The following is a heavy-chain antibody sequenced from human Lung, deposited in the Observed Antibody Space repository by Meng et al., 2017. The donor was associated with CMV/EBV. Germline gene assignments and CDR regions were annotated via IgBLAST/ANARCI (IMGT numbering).Heavy chain of an antibody. D-gene: IGHD2-8*01. Sequence: QVQLVEFGGGLVKPGGSLRLSCTGSGFTFNDYYMSWIRQAPGKGLEWVSYISPTTGYTEYADSVKGRFTISRDNAKNSLFLQMNSLRSEDTAVYYCARDFSLYRTSGVQWGQGTLVTVSS. J-gene: IGHJ4*02. CDR2: ISPTTGYT. V-gene: IGHV3-11*05. CDR3: ARDFSLYRTSGVQ. CDR1: GFTFNDYY.